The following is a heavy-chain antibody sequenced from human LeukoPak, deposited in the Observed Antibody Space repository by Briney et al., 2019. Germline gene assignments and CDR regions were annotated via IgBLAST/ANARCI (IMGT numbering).Heavy chain of an antibody. Sequence: GGSLRLSCIGYGFSLSAYEFNWVRHAPAKGLEWISYINTGVRSAYYAGSVKGRFTISRDDANSAVHLEMNSLRAEDTAIYYCARETLNCGGDCFDYWGQGALVTVST. CDR2: INTGVRSA. J-gene: IGHJ4*02. CDR1: GFSLSAYE. D-gene: IGHD2-21*01. CDR3: ARETLNCGGDCFDY. V-gene: IGHV3-48*03.